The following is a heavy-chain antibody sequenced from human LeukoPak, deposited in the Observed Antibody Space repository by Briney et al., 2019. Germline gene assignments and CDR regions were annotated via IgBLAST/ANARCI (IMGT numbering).Heavy chain of an antibody. CDR2: INPSGGST. Sequence: ASVNVSYKASGYTHTIYYMHCVRQAPGQGLEWMGIINPSGGSTSYAQKFQGRVTMNRDTSTSTVYMELSSLRSEDPAVYYCAIGGYCGGDCYAFDIWGQGTMVTVSS. J-gene: IGHJ3*02. V-gene: IGHV1-46*01. CDR1: GYTHTIYY. CDR3: AIGGYCGGDCYAFDI. D-gene: IGHD2-21*02.